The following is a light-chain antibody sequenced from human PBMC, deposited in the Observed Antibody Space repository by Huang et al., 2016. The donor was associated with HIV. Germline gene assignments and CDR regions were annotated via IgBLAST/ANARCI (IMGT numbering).Light chain of an antibody. CDR3: QQYNHWPPTT. J-gene: IGKJ1*01. V-gene: IGKV3-15*01. CDR2: DAS. CDR1: QNIING. Sequence: EVVMTQSPATLSVSPGERASLSCRASQNIINGLAWYQQRPGQAPRLLIDDASTRATCIPVRFSGSGSGTDFTLTISSLQSEDFAVYYCQQYNHWPPTTFGQGTTVDIK.